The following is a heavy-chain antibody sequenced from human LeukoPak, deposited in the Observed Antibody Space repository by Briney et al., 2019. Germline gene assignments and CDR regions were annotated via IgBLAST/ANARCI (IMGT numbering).Heavy chain of an antibody. J-gene: IGHJ4*02. CDR2: ISYDGSNK. CDR3: ANLGWSGYGY. D-gene: IGHD3-3*01. CDR1: GFTFSTYA. V-gene: IGHV3-30-3*01. Sequence: GGSLRLSCAPSGFTFSTYAMHWVRQAPGKGLEWVAIISYDGSNKYYADSVKGRFTVSRDNSKNTLYLQMNSLRAEDTAVYYCANLGWSGYGYWGQGTLVTVSS.